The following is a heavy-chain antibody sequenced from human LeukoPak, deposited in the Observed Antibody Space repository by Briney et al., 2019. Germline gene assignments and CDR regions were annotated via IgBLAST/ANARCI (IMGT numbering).Heavy chain of an antibody. J-gene: IGHJ4*02. CDR2: ISSSSSYT. CDR3: ARADY. Sequence: PGGSLRLSXAASGFTFSSYSMNWVRQAPGKGLEWVSSISSSSSYTYYADSVKGRFTISRDNAKNSLYLQMNSLRAEDTAVYYCARADYWGQGTLVTVSS. V-gene: IGHV3-21*01. CDR1: GFTFSSYS.